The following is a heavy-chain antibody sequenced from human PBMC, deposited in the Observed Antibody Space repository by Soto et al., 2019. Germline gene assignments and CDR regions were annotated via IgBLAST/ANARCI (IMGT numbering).Heavy chain of an antibody. V-gene: IGHV3-30*18. CDR3: AKGGGSYDILTGYKWYYYYGMDV. CDR1: GFTFSSYG. J-gene: IGHJ6*02. Sequence: LRLSCAASGFTFSSYGMHWVRQAPGKGLEWVAVISYDGSNKYYADSVKGRFTISRDNSKNTLYLQMNSLRAEDTAVYYCAKGGGSYDILTGYKWYYYYGMDVWGQGTTVTVSS. D-gene: IGHD3-9*01. CDR2: ISYDGSNK.